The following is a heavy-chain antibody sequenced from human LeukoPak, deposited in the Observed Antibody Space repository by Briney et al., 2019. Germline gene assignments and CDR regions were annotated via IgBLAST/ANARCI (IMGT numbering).Heavy chain of an antibody. CDR1: GFTFSDYY. CDR3: ARDITSRSYFDY. CDR2: ISRSGDTI. J-gene: IGHJ4*02. V-gene: IGHV3-11*01. Sequence: GGSLRLSCAASGFTFSDYYMSWIRQAPGKGLEWVSYISRSGDTIYYADSAKGRFTISRDNARNSLFLQMDSLRAEDTAVYYCARDITSRSYFDYWGQGTLVTVSS.